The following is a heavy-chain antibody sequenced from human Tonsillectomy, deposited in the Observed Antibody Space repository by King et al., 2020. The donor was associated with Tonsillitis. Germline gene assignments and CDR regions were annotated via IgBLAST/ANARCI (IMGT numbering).Heavy chain of an antibody. D-gene: IGHD4-17*01. V-gene: IGHV3-64D*06. J-gene: IGHJ4*02. CDR1: GFTFSSYA. Sequence: QLVQSGGGLVQPGGSLRLSCSASGFTFSSYAMHWVRQAPGKGLEYVSVISGNGGSTYYADSVKGRFTISRDNSKNTLFLQMSSLRAEDTAVYFCVKDRIAVGDTGTWGLFDSWGQGTLVTVSS. CDR3: VKDRIAVGDTGTWGLFDS. CDR2: ISGNGGST.